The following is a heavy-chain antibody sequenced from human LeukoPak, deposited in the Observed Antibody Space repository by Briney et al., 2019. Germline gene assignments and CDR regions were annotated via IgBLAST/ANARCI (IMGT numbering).Heavy chain of an antibody. CDR1: GGSISSYY. CDR3: AKDSTIGGYYFDY. V-gene: IGHV4-59*01. D-gene: IGHD3-10*01. CDR2: MYYSGNT. Sequence: SETLSLTCAVSGGSISSYYWTWIRQPPGKGLEWIGYMYYSGNTNYNPSLRSRVTISVDTSKNQFSLKVTSVTAADTAVYFCAKDSTIGGYYFDYWGQGTLVTVSS. J-gene: IGHJ4*02.